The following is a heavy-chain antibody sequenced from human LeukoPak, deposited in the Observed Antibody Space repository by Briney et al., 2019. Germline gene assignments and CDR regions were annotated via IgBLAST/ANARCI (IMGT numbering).Heavy chain of an antibody. Sequence: QPGGSLRLSCAASGFTFSNCGVNWVRQAPGKGREWVSYISSSSSTKDYADSVRGRFTISRDNAKNSLYLQMNSLRAEDTAMYYCTKGGSYFIAWGQGTLVTVSS. CDR3: TKGGSYFIA. V-gene: IGHV3-48*04. CDR1: GFTFSNCG. D-gene: IGHD3-10*01. J-gene: IGHJ5*02. CDR2: ISSSSSTK.